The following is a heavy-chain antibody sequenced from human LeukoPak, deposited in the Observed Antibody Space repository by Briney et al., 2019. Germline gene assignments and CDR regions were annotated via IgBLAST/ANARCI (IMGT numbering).Heavy chain of an antibody. CDR2: INHSGST. CDR1: GGSFSGYY. D-gene: IGHD3-3*01. J-gene: IGHJ4*02. Sequence: PSETLSLTCAVYGGSFSGYYWSWIRQPPGKGLEGIGEINHSGSTNYNPSLKSRVTISVDTSKNQFSLKLSSVTAADTAVYYCARGLYDFWSAPLYYFDYWGQGTLVTVSS. V-gene: IGHV4-34*01. CDR3: ARGLYDFWSAPLYYFDY.